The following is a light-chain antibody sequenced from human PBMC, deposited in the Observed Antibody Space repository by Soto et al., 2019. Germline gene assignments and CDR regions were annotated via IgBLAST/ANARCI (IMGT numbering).Light chain of an antibody. CDR3: QQHHDFPYT. J-gene: IGKJ2*01. Sequence: DIQMTQSPSSLSASVGDSVTITCQASQDIQNYINWYQHTPGKAPKLLIFDASNLQPGVASRFSGRASGTDFFLTISSLHPEDFATYFCQQHHDFPYTFGQGTKLDIK. CDR1: QDIQNY. V-gene: IGKV1-33*01. CDR2: DAS.